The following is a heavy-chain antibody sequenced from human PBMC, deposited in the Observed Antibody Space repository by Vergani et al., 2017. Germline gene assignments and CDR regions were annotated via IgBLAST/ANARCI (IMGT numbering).Heavy chain of an antibody. J-gene: IGHJ4*02. D-gene: IGHD2-2*01. CDR1: GYTFTGYY. V-gene: IGHV1-2*02. CDR3: ARDILNIVVVPAANILGLDY. Sequence: QVQLVQSGAEVKKPGASVKVSFKASGYTFTGYYMHWVRQAPGQGLEWMGWINPNSGGTNYAQQFQGRVTMTRDTSISTAYMELSRLRSDDTAVYYCARDILNIVVVPAANILGLDYWGQGTLVTVSS. CDR2: INPNSGGT.